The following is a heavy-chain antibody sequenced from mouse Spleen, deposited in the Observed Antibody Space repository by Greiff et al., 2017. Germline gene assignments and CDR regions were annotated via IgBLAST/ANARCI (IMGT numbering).Heavy chain of an antibody. CDR3: ARHYDYAY. CDR2: ISNLAYSI. D-gene: IGHD2-4*01. V-gene: IGHV5-15*01. Sequence: EVQVVESGGGLVKPGGSLKLSCAASGFTFSDYGMAWVRQAPGKGPEWVAFISNLAYSIYYADTVTGRFTISRENAKNTLYLEMSSLRSEDTAMYYCARHYDYAYWGQGTLVTVSA. J-gene: IGHJ3*01. CDR1: GFTFSDYG.